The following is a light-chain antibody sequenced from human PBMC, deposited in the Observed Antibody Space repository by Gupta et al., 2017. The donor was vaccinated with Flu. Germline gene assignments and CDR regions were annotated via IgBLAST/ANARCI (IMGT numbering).Light chain of an antibody. CDR2: RNN. Sequence: QSVLTQPPSASGTPGQGVTISCSGSRSNIGSNYLYWYQQLPGTAPKLLIYRNNQRPSGVPDRFSGSKSGTSVSLAISGLRSEDEAVYYCAVWDDSLRGWVFGGGTRLTVL. CDR3: AVWDDSLRGWV. V-gene: IGLV1-47*01. J-gene: IGLJ3*02. CDR1: RSNIGSNY.